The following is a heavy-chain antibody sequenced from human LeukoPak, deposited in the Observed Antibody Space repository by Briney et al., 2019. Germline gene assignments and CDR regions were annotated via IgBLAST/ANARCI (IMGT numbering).Heavy chain of an antibody. CDR3: ARATDGDYVPY. Sequence: TGGSLRLSCAASGFTFSSYSMNWVRQAPGKGLEWVSSISSSSSYINCADSVKGRFTISRDNAKNSLYLQMNSLRAEDTAVYYCARATDGDYVPYWGQGTLVTVSS. J-gene: IGHJ4*02. CDR1: GFTFSSYS. D-gene: IGHD4-17*01. CDR2: ISSSSSYI. V-gene: IGHV3-21*01.